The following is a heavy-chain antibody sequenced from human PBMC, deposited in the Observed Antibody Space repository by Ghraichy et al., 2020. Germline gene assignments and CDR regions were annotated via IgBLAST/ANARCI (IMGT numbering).Heavy chain of an antibody. V-gene: IGHV2-26*01. CDR3: ARIDRWLVRGVDY. CDR2: IFSNDEK. Sequence: SGPTLVKPTETLTLTCTVSGFSLSNARMGVSWIRQPPGKALEWLAHIFSNDEKSYSTSLKSRLTISKDTSKSQVVLTMTNMDPVDTATYYCARIDRWLVRGVDYWGQGTLVTVSS. J-gene: IGHJ4*02. D-gene: IGHD6-19*01. CDR1: GFSLSNARMG.